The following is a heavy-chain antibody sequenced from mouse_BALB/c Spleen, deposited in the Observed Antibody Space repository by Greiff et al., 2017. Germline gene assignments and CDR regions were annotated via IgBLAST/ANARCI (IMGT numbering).Heavy chain of an antibody. CDR3: TRSGRYDVRGFFDFDY. V-gene: IGHV1S81*02. CDR1: GYTFTSYY. D-gene: IGHD2-14*01. J-gene: IGHJ2*01. Sequence: VQLQQSGAELVKPGASVKLSCKASGYTFTSYYMYWVKQRPGQGLEWIGEINPSNGGTNFNEKFKSKATLTVDKSSSTAYMQLSSLTSEDSAVYYCTRSGRYDVRGFFDFDYWGQGTTLTVSS. CDR2: INPSNGGT.